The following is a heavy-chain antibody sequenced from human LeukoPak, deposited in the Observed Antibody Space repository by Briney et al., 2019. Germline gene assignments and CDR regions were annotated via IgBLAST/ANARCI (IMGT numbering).Heavy chain of an antibody. Sequence: SVKVSCKASGGTFSSYAISWVRQAPGQGLEWMGGIIPILGIANYAQKFQGRVTITADKSTSTAYMELSSLRSEDTAVYYCARERSIAARWDYYYYGMDVWGQGTTVTVSS. V-gene: IGHV1-69*10. CDR3: ARERSIAARWDYYYYGMDV. J-gene: IGHJ6*02. CDR2: IIPILGIA. D-gene: IGHD6-6*01. CDR1: GGTFSSYA.